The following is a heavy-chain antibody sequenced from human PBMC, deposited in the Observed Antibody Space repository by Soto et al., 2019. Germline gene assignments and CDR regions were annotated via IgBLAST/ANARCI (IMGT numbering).Heavy chain of an antibody. CDR2: IYYSGST. CDR3: ARRYGSCFDD. V-gene: IGHV4-59*08. CDR1: GGSISSYY. J-gene: IGHJ4*02. Sequence: PSETLALTCTVSGGSISSYYWSWIRQPPGKGLEWIGYIYYSGSTNYNPSLKSRVTISVDTSKNQFSLKLSSVTAADTAVYYWARRYGSCFDDWGQGTVVTVSS. D-gene: IGHD2-2*03.